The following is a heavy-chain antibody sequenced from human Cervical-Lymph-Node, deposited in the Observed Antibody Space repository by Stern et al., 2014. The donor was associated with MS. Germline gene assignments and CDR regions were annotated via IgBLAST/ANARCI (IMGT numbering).Heavy chain of an antibody. CDR1: GGSFSGYY. Sequence: QVQLQQWGAGLLKPSETLSLTCGVYGGSFSGYYWSWIRQPPGKGLAWIGEINHSGSTHYNPSLKIRVTISADTSRSQFSLKLGSVTAADTAVYYCARYNVRDWLEPWGQGTLVIVSS. J-gene: IGHJ5*02. V-gene: IGHV4-34*01. CDR2: INHSGST. D-gene: IGHD5-24*01. CDR3: ARYNVRDWLEP.